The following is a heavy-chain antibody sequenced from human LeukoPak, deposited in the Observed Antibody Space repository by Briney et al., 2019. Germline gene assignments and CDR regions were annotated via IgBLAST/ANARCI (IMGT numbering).Heavy chain of an antibody. J-gene: IGHJ4*02. CDR2: IRYDGSNK. CDR1: GFTFSSYG. Sequence: GGSLRLSCAASGFTFSSYGMHWVRQAPGKGLEWVAFIRYDGSNKYYADSVKGRFTISRDNSKNTLYLQMNSLRAEDTAVYYCAKLKTDSSGWSGFDYWGQGTLVTVSS. CDR3: AKLKTDSSGWSGFDY. V-gene: IGHV3-30*02. D-gene: IGHD6-19*01.